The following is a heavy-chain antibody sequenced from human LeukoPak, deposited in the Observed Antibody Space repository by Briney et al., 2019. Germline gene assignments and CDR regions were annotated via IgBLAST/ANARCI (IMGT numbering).Heavy chain of an antibody. D-gene: IGHD3-3*01. V-gene: IGHV3-48*01. CDR3: ARDGLYYDFWSGVDY. Sequence: GGSLRLSCAASGFTFSSYSMNWVRQAPGKGLEWVSYISSSSSTIYYADSVKGRFTISRDNAKNSLYLQMNSLRAEDTAVYYCARDGLYYDFWSGVDYWGQGTLVAVSS. J-gene: IGHJ4*02. CDR2: ISSSSSTI. CDR1: GFTFSSYS.